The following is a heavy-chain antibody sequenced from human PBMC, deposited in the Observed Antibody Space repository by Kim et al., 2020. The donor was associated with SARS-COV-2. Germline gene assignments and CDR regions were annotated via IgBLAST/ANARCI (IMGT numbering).Heavy chain of an antibody. V-gene: IGHV3-64*02. CDR3: ARSAPESTGYFDN. Sequence: GGSLRLSCAASGFTFSSYPMHWVRQAPGKGLEYVSFIGSNGDNTYYADSVKGRFIISSDNSANTLYLQVGSLRTEDMAVDFCARSAPESTGYFDNWGQGT. CDR2: IGSNGDNT. CDR1: GFTFSSYP. J-gene: IGHJ4*02. D-gene: IGHD2-2*01.